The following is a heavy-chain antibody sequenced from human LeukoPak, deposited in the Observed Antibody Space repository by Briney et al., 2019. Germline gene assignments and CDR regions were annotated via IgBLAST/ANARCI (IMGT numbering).Heavy chain of an antibody. CDR2: ISGSGGST. V-gene: IGHV3-23*01. CDR1: GSTFSHYY. D-gene: IGHD3-10*01. J-gene: IGHJ6*02. Sequence: PGGSLRLSCAASGSTFSHYYIDWVRQAPGKGLEWVSAISGSGGSTYYADSVKGRFTISRDNSKNTLYLQMNSLRAEDTAVYYCAKSRGYYGSGSPSAYGMDVWGQGTTVTVSS. CDR3: AKSRGYYGSGSPSAYGMDV.